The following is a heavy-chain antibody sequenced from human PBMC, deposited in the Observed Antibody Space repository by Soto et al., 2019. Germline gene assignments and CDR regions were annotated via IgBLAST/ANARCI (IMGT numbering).Heavy chain of an antibody. D-gene: IGHD2-15*01. J-gene: IGHJ4*02. CDR1: GFTFSSYG. Sequence: LRLSCAASGFTFSSYGMHWVRQAPGKGLEWVAVISYDGSNKYYADSVKGRFTISRDNSKNTLYLQMNSLRAEDTAVYYCAKDNCLSLSGGSCYFDYWGQGTLDTVSS. V-gene: IGHV3-30*18. CDR2: ISYDGSNK. CDR3: AKDNCLSLSGGSCYFDY.